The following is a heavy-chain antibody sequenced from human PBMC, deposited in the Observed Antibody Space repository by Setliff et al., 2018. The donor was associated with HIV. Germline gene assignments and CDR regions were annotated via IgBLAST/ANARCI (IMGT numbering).Heavy chain of an antibody. V-gene: IGHV4-31*03. CDR3: ASGRVRQSRKFWGVIVLPPFDY. D-gene: IGHD3-16*02. CDR1: GGSISDSYFY. Sequence: PSETLSLTCTVSGGSISDSYFYWSWIRQHPGKALEWIGYIHHSGSTFYNPSLKSRLIMSVDTSKSQFSLRLSSVTAADTAVYYCASGRVRQSRKFWGVIVLPPFDYWGQGTLVTVSS. J-gene: IGHJ4*02. CDR2: IHHSGST.